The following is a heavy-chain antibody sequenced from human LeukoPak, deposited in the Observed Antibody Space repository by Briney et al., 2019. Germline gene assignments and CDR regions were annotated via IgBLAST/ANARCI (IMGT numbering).Heavy chain of an antibody. J-gene: IGHJ3*02. Sequence: ASVKVSCKASGYTFTSYDINWVRQATGQGLEWMGWMNPNSGNTGYAQKFQGRVTMTRNTSISTAYMELSRLRSDDTAVYYCAYTPGYCSSTSCYGFDIWGQGTMVTVSS. CDR3: AYTPGYCSSTSCYGFDI. CDR2: MNPNSGNT. CDR1: GYTFTSYD. D-gene: IGHD2-2*01. V-gene: IGHV1-8*01.